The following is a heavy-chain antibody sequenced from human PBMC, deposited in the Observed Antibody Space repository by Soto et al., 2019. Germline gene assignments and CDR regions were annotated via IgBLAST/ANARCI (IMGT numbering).Heavy chain of an antibody. D-gene: IGHD3-22*01. J-gene: IGHJ3*02. CDR2: YFQGGDA. Sequence: SETLSLTCAVSGASVSSGSYSWSWIRQPPGKGLEWIGFYFQGGDAYYNPSLESRVTISVDRSKNQFSLKLRSVTAADTAVYYCARLDYQSSGSYAFDIWGQGTTVTVSS. V-gene: IGHV4-30-2*01. CDR1: GASVSSGSYS. CDR3: ARLDYQSSGSYAFDI.